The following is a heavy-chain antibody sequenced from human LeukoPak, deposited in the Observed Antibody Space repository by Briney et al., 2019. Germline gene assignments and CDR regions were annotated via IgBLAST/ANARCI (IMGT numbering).Heavy chain of an antibody. Sequence: GGSLRLSCAASGFTFNNYNMNWVRQAPGKALEWVSSITSSGAYIFYADSVKGRFTISRDNAKDSLYLQMNSLGPEDAAVYYCARDPYSGNYGNYYYYYMDVWGKGTTVTISS. J-gene: IGHJ6*03. CDR3: ARDPYSGNYGNYYYYYMDV. CDR1: GFTFNNYN. V-gene: IGHV3-21*01. D-gene: IGHD1-26*01. CDR2: ITSSGAYI.